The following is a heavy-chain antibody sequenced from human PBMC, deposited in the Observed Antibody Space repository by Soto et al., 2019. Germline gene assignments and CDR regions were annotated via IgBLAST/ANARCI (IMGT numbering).Heavy chain of an antibody. Sequence: GGSLRLSCAASGFTFSSYSMNWVRQAPGKGLEWVSSISSSSSYIYYADSVKGRFTISRDNAKNSLYLQMNSLRAEDTAVYYCARDAILMGLSNNWFDPCGQRTLVTVSS. CDR3: ARDAILMGLSNNWFDP. J-gene: IGHJ5*02. D-gene: IGHD2-21*01. V-gene: IGHV3-21*01. CDR1: GFTFSSYS. CDR2: ISSSSSYI.